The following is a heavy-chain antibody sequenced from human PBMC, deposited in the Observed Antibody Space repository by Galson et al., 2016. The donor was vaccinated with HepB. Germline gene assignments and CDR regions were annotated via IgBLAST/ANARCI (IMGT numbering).Heavy chain of an antibody. CDR1: GGSVSSNYW. Sequence: ETLFLTCAVSGGSVSSNYWWTWVRQPPGQGLEWIGEIFHSGSTNYNPSLKSRVTISLDKSKDQFSLKLNSVTAADTAVYYCAIFDLGYCSGGSCSHWGQGILVTVSS. D-gene: IGHD2-15*01. CDR3: AIFDLGYCSGGSCSH. J-gene: IGHJ4*02. V-gene: IGHV4-4*02. CDR2: IFHSGST.